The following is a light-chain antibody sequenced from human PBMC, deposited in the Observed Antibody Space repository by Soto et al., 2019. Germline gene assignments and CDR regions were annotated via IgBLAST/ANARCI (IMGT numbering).Light chain of an antibody. CDR3: SSYTSSSTLGHVV. J-gene: IGLJ2*01. CDR1: SSDVGGYNY. Sequence: QSALTQPASVSGSPGQSITISCTGTSSDVGGYNYVSWYQQHPGKAPKLMIYDVSNRPSGVSNRFSGSKSGNTASLTISGLQAVDEADYYCSSYTSSSTLGHVVFGGGTKLTVL. V-gene: IGLV2-14*01. CDR2: DVS.